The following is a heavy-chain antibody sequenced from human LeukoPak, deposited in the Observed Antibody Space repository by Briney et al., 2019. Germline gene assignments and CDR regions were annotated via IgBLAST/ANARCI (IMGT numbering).Heavy chain of an antibody. V-gene: IGHV4-30-2*01. CDR3: ARLDIVAVQSSNFDY. CDR1: GGSISSGGYY. CDR2: IYHSGST. J-gene: IGHJ4*02. Sequence: PSETLSLTCTVSGGSISSGGYYWSWIRQPPGKGLEWIGYIYHSGSTYYNPSLKSRVTISVDRSKNQFSLKLSSVTAADTAVYYCARLDIVAVQSSNFDYWGQGSLVTVSS. D-gene: IGHD2-2*01.